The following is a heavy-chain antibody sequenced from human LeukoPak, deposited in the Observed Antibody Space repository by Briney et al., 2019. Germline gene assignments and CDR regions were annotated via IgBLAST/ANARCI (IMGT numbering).Heavy chain of an antibody. CDR3: ARGRKRGGDCSDY. V-gene: IGHV3-33*01. CDR2: IWYDGSNK. CDR1: GFTFSSYS. D-gene: IGHD2-21*02. Sequence: QPGGSLRLSCAASGFTFSSYSMHWVRQAPGKGLEWVAVIWYDGSNKYYADSVKGRFTISRDNSKNTLYLQMNSLRAEDTAVYYCARGRKRGGDCSDYWGQGTLVTVSS. J-gene: IGHJ4*02.